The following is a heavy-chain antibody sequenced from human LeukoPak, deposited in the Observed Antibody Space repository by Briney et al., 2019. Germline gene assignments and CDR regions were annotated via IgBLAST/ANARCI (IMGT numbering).Heavy chain of an antibody. Sequence: SETLSLTCTVSGASFSSSTYYWGWIRQPPGKGMEWIGYIYHSGSTYYNPSLKSRVTISVDRSKNQFSLKLSSVTAADTAVYYCARGTMVRGVFDYWGQGTLVTVSS. CDR3: ARGTMVRGVFDY. CDR2: IYHSGST. D-gene: IGHD3-10*01. V-gene: IGHV4-39*07. CDR1: GASFSSSTYY. J-gene: IGHJ4*02.